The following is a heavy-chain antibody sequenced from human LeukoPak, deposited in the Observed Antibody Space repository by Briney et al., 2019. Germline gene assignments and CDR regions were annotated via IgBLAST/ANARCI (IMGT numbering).Heavy chain of an antibody. Sequence: ASVKVSCKASGGTFSSYAISWVRQAPGQGLEWMGWISAYNGNTNYAQKLQGRVTMTTDTSTSTAYMELRSLRSDDTAVYYCARVEIAAALDYWGQGTLVTVSS. CDR3: ARVEIAAALDY. D-gene: IGHD6-13*01. CDR2: ISAYNGNT. CDR1: GGTFSSYA. J-gene: IGHJ4*02. V-gene: IGHV1-18*01.